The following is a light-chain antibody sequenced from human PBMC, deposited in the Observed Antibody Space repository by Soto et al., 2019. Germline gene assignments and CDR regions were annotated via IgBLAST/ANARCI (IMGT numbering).Light chain of an antibody. CDR1: QSVSSIY. CDR3: QQYGSSRWT. CDR2: GAS. V-gene: IGKV3-20*01. Sequence: EIVLTQSPGTLSLSPGERATLSCRASQSVSSIYLVWYQQKPGQAPRLLIYGASSRATGIPDRFSGSGSGTDFTLTISRLEPEDFAVYYCQQYGSSRWTFGQGTKVDIK. J-gene: IGKJ1*01.